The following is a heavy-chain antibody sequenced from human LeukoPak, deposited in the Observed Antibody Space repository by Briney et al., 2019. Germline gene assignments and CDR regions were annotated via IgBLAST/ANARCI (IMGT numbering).Heavy chain of an antibody. V-gene: IGHV1-18*04. D-gene: IGHD5-18*01. CDR1: GYNFIGYY. Sequence: ASLKVSCKASGYNFIGYYINWVRQAPGQGLEWLGWISAYNGDTNYAQKFQGRVTMTTDTSTSTAYMELRSLRSDDTAVYYCARVKLPLQLWSSFGEYYFDYWGQGTLVTVSS. CDR2: ISAYNGDT. J-gene: IGHJ4*02. CDR3: ARVKLPLQLWSSFGEYYFDY.